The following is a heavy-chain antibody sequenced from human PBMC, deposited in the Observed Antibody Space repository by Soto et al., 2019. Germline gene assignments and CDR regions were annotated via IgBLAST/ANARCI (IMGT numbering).Heavy chain of an antibody. Sequence: GESLKISCEGSGYSFTSYWIGWVRQMPGKGLEWMGIIYPGDSDIRYSPSFQGQVTISADKSISTAYLQWSSLKASDTAIYYCARLGDYGDYEGRFDPWGQGTLVTVSS. D-gene: IGHD4-17*01. CDR3: ARLGDYGDYEGRFDP. J-gene: IGHJ5*02. CDR2: IYPGDSDI. CDR1: GYSFTSYW. V-gene: IGHV5-51*01.